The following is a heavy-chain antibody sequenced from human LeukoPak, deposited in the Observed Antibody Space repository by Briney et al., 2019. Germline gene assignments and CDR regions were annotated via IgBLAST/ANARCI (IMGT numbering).Heavy chain of an antibody. CDR1: GFTFSIYA. J-gene: IGHJ6*02. V-gene: IGHV3-30*18. CDR3: AKGHNVAAAATYYYGMDV. CDR2: ISYDGSNK. Sequence: PGGSLRLSCAASGFTFSIYAMHWVRQAPGKGLEWVAVISYDGSNKYYADSVKGRFTISRDNSKNTLYLQMNSLRAEDTAVYYCAKGHNVAAAATYYYGMDVWGQGTTVTVSS. D-gene: IGHD6-13*01.